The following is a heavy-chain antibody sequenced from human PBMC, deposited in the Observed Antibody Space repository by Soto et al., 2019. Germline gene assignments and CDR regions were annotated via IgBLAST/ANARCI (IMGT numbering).Heavy chain of an antibody. CDR3: ARLYHAFWSGYGMDV. J-gene: IGHJ6*02. D-gene: IGHD3-3*01. V-gene: IGHV4-39*01. CDR2: IYYSLST. CDR1: RRSISSISYY. Sequence: LTLRCIICRRSISSISYYWVMNRQPPMKWLELIGSIYYSLSTYYNPSLKIRVTISVDTSKNQFSLKLSSVTAADTAVYYCARLYHAFWSGYGMDVWGQGTTVT.